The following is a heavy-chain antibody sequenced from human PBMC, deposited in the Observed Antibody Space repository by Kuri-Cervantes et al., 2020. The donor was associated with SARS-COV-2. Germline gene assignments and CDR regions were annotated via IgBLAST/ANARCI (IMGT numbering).Heavy chain of an antibody. V-gene: IGHV2-5*01. CDR3: AHMGGYNFDY. CDR1: GFSLSTSGVG. CDR2: IYWDDK. Sequence: SGPTLVKPTQTLTLTCTFSGFSLSTSGVGVGWIRQLPGKALEWLALIYWDDKRYSPSLKSRLTITKDTSKNQVVLTMTNMDPVDTATYYCAHMGGYNFDYWGQGTLVTIYS. D-gene: IGHD5-24*01. J-gene: IGHJ4*02.